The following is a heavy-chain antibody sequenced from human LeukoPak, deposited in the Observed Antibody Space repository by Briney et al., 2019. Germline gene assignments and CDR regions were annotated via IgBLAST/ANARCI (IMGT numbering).Heavy chain of an antibody. CDR3: AKGDRYGDYTYYFDY. CDR1: GFSFSSYA. V-gene: IGHV3-23*01. D-gene: IGHD4-17*01. J-gene: IGHJ4*02. CDR2: ISGSGGST. Sequence: PGGSLRLSCAASGFSFSSYAICWVRQAPGKGLEWVSDISGSGGSTYYADSVKGRFTISRDNSKNTLYLQMNSLRAEDTAVYYCAKGDRYGDYTYYFDYWGQGTLVTVSS.